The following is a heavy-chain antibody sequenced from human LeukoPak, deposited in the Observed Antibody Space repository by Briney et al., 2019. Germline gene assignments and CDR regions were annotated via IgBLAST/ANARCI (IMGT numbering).Heavy chain of an antibody. J-gene: IGHJ4*02. CDR3: ARPAGYSYGSSFDY. D-gene: IGHD5-18*01. Sequence: GGSLRLSCAASGFTFSSYAMHWVRQAPGKGLEWVAVISYDGSNKYYADSVKGRFTISRDNSKNTLYPQMNSLRAEDTAVYYCARPAGYSYGSSFDYWGQGTLVTVSS. CDR2: ISYDGSNK. V-gene: IGHV3-30-3*01. CDR1: GFTFSSYA.